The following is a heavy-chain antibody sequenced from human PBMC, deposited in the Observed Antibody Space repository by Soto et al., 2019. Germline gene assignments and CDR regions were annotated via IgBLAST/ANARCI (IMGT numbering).Heavy chain of an antibody. CDR2: ISAYNGNT. CDR3: AFHSGSWPPYYYGMDV. V-gene: IGHV1-18*01. J-gene: IGHJ6*02. D-gene: IGHD3-10*01. CDR1: GYTFTSYG. Sequence: QVQLVQSGAEVKKPGASVKVSCKASGYTFTSYGISWVRQAPGQGLEWMGWISAYNGNTNYAQKLQGRVTMTTDTSTSPAYMELRSLRSDDTAVYYCAFHSGSWPPYYYGMDVWGQGTTVTVSS.